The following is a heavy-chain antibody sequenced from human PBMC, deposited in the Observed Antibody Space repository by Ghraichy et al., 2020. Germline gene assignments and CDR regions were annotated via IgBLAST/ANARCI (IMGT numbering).Heavy chain of an antibody. Sequence: LSLTCAASGFTFSSYWMSWVRQAPGKGLEWVANIKQDGSEKYYVDSVKGRFTISRDNAKNSLYLQMNSLRAEDTAVYYCAREGSSGWITFDYWGQGTLVTVSS. CDR2: IKQDGSEK. V-gene: IGHV3-7*01. J-gene: IGHJ4*02. CDR1: GFTFSSYW. CDR3: AREGSSGWITFDY. D-gene: IGHD6-19*01.